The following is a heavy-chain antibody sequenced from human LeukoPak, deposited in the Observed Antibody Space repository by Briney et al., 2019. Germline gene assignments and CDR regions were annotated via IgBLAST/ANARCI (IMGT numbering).Heavy chain of an antibody. V-gene: IGHV3-21*01. CDR2: ISGSSSYI. CDR3: ARDGGGYYYDSSGYSFDY. CDR1: GFTFDDYA. D-gene: IGHD3-22*01. J-gene: IGHJ4*02. Sequence: GGSLRLSCAASGFTFDDYAMHWVRQAPGKGLEWVSSISGSSSYIYYADSVKGRFTISRDNAKNSLYLQMNSLRAEDTAVYYCARDGGGYYYDSSGYSFDYWGQGTLVTVSS.